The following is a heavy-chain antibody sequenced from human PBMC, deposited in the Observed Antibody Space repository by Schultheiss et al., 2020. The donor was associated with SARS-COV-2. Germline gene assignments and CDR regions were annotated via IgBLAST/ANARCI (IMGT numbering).Heavy chain of an antibody. CDR2: IFHSGST. D-gene: IGHD3-10*01. CDR1: GYSISSGYY. Sequence: SQTLSLTCAVSGYSISSGYYWGWIRQPPGKGLEWIGSIFHSGSTYYNPSLKRRVTISVDTSKNQFSLKLSSVTPADTAVYYCTGGGWLSDYWGQGTLVTVSS. J-gene: IGHJ4*02. CDR3: TGGGWLSDY. V-gene: IGHV4-38-2*01.